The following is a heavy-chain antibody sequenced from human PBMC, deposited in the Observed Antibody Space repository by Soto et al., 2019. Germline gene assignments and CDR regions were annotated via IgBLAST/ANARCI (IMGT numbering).Heavy chain of an antibody. V-gene: IGHV3-30*18. J-gene: IGHJ3*02. Sequence: PGGSLRLSCAASGFTFSSYGMHWVRQAPGKGLEWVAVISYDGSNKYYADSVKGRFTISRDNSKNTLYLQMNSLRAEDTAVYYCANDYYDSSGYYYNAFDIWGQGTMVTVSS. CDR3: ANDYYDSSGYYYNAFDI. CDR1: GFTFSSYG. D-gene: IGHD3-22*01. CDR2: ISYDGSNK.